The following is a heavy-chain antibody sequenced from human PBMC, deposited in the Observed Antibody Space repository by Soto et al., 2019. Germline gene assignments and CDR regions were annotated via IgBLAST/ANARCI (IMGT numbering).Heavy chain of an antibody. CDR1: GFSFSNYW. CDR3: ARDRGSYPPGGMDA. Sequence: GGSLRLSCTASGFSFSNYWMYWVRQAPGKGLVWVSRINFDGSSISYADSVKGRFTISRDNAKNTLYMQMDSLRAEDTALYYCARDRGSYPPGGMDAWGQGTTVTVSS. D-gene: IGHD1-26*01. J-gene: IGHJ6*02. CDR2: INFDGSSI. V-gene: IGHV3-74*01.